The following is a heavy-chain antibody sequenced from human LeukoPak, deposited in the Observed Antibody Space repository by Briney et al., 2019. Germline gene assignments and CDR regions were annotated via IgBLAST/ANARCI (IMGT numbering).Heavy chain of an antibody. J-gene: IGHJ4*02. CDR3: ARGTVVPAAILVY. V-gene: IGHV1-2*02. D-gene: IGHD2-2*02. CDR1: GYTFTGYY. CDR2: INPNSGGT. Sequence: ASVKVSCKASGYTFTGYYMHWVRQAPGQGLEWMGWINPNSGGTNCAQKFQGRVTMTRDTSISTAYMELSRLRSDDTAVYYCARGTVVPAAILVYWGQGTLVTVSS.